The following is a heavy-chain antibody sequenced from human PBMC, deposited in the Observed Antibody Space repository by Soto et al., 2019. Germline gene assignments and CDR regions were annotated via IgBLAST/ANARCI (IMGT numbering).Heavy chain of an antibody. D-gene: IGHD2-2*01. J-gene: IGHJ6*02. CDR1: GGSISSGDYY. CDR2: IYYSGST. Sequence: ASETLSLTCTVSGGSISSGDYYWSWIRQPPGKGLEWIGYIYYSGSTYYNPSLKSRVTISVDTSKNQFSLKLSSVTAADTAVYYCARGGALLQRSNPGDIVVVPAAMRSYYYGMDVWGQGTTVTVS. CDR3: ARGGALLQRSNPGDIVVVPAAMRSYYYGMDV. V-gene: IGHV4-30-4*01.